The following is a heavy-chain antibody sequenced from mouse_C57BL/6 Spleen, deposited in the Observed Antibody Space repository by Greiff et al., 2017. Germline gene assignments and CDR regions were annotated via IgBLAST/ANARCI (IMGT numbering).Heavy chain of an antibody. J-gene: IGHJ1*03. Sequence: QVQLKQSGAELVKPGASVKMSCKASGYTFTSYWITWVKQRPGQGLEWIGDIYPGSGSTNYNEKFKSKATLTVDTSSSTAYMQLSSLTSEDSAVYYCARTITTVVATDWYFDVWGTGTTVTVSS. CDR3: ARTITTVVATDWYFDV. CDR1: GYTFTSYW. CDR2: IYPGSGST. D-gene: IGHD1-1*01. V-gene: IGHV1-55*01.